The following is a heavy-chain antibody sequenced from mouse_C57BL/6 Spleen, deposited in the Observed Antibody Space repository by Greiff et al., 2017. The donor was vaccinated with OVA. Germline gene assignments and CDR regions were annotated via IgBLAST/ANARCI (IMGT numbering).Heavy chain of an antibody. CDR2: IDHSDSYT. CDR1: GYTFTSYW. J-gene: IGHJ2*01. V-gene: IGHV1-69*01. Sequence: VPLQQPGAELVMPGASVKLSCKASGYTFTSYWMLWVKQRPGQGLEWIGEIDHSDSYTNYNPKFKGTSTLHVDKSYSTAYMQNSSLTSEDSAVNYCASGRCYFDDWGKGTTLTVSS. D-gene: IGHD4-1*01. CDR3: ASGRCYFDD.